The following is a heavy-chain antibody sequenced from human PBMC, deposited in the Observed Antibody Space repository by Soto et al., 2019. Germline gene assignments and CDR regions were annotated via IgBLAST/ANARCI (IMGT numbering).Heavy chain of an antibody. Sequence: SVTVSCKASGGTFSNYSISWVPQAPGQVLEWMGGIIPIFGTANYAQKFQGRVTITADESTSTAYMELSSLRSEDTAVYYGAVGGVYYGSGSYYNDYYYYGMDVWGQGTTVTVSS. CDR1: GGTFSNYS. V-gene: IGHV1-69*13. CDR2: IIPIFGTA. CDR3: AVGGVYYGSGSYYNDYYYYGMDV. J-gene: IGHJ6*02. D-gene: IGHD3-10*01.